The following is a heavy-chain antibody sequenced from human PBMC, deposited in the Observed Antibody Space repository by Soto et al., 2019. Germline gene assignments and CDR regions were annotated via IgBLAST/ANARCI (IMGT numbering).Heavy chain of an antibody. CDR1: GFTFSNAW. D-gene: IGHD3-3*01. J-gene: IGHJ6*03. CDR2: IKSKTDGGTT. V-gene: IGHV3-15*01. Sequence: GGSLRLSCAASGFTFSNAWMSWVRQAPGKGLEWVGRIKSKTDGGTTDYAAPVKGRFTISRDDSKNTLYLQMNSLKTEDTAVYYCTCFWSGYYRRTYYYYMDVWGKGTTVTVSS. CDR3: TCFWSGYYRRTYYYYMDV.